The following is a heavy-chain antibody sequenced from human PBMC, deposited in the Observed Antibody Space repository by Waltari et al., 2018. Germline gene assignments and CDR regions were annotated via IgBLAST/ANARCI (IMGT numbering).Heavy chain of an antibody. Sequence: QVQPQESGAGLVKPLETLSLTCTVFDYSISRAYYWGWIRQPPGKRLEWIGTILQDGRTYYNPSLKSRVTTSVDTSKNQFSLKLSSVTAADTAVYYCASRVTATNYYFDNWGQGTLVTVSS. D-gene: IGHD2-15*01. CDR2: ILQDGRT. V-gene: IGHV4-38-2*02. J-gene: IGHJ4*02. CDR3: ASRVTATNYYFDN. CDR1: DYSISRAYY.